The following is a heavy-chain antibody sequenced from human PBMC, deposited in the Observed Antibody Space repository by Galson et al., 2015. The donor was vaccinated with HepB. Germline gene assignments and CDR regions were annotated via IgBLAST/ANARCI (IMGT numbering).Heavy chain of an antibody. D-gene: IGHD2-15*01. CDR1: GFTFSSYA. Sequence: SLRLSCAASGFTFSSYAMSWVRQAPGKGLDWVSGISYNSGRTYYAGSVKGRFTISRDNSKNTLYLQMNSLRAEDTAVYYCAKVPGGDVCSGGSCPDWYFDLWGRGTLVTVSS. CDR2: ISYNSGRT. J-gene: IGHJ2*01. CDR3: AKVPGGDVCSGGSCPDWYFDL. V-gene: IGHV3-23*01.